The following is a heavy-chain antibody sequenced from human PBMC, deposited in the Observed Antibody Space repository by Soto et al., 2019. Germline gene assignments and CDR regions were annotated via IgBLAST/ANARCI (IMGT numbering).Heavy chain of an antibody. Sequence: PGGSLRLSCVASGFTFGSHGMHWVRQAPGKGLEWVAVISYDETNEHYVDSVKGRFAISRDNSKSILYLQMNRLRPDDTAAYKCAKDLSITSSDYGMDVWGPGTTVTVSS. V-gene: IGHV3-30*18. D-gene: IGHD2-21*01. CDR3: AKDLSITSSDYGMDV. J-gene: IGHJ6*02. CDR2: ISYDETNE. CDR1: GFTFGSHG.